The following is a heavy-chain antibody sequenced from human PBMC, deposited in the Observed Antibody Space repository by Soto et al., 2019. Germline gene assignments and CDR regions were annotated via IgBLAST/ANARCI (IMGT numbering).Heavy chain of an antibody. CDR2: ISGSGGST. CDR1: GFTFGSYA. J-gene: IGHJ4*02. CDR3: AKGLSSGTYRWYFDY. Sequence: EVQLLESGGGLVQPGGSLSLSCAASGFTFGSYAMAWVRQPPGKGLEGVSAISGSGGSTYYADPVKGRFTISRDNSKNTLYLQMNSLRAEDTAVYYCAKGLSSGTYRWYFDYWGQGTLVTVSS. D-gene: IGHD3-10*01. V-gene: IGHV3-23*01.